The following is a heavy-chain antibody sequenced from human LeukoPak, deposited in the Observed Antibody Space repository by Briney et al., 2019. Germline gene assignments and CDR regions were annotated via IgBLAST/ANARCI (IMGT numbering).Heavy chain of an antibody. J-gene: IGHJ4*02. CDR1: GFTFTNAW. CDR2: IKSKTGGGTT. V-gene: IGHV3-15*01. CDR3: TTWGSYNWNHLVYDY. D-gene: IGHD1-14*01. Sequence: PGGSLRLSCAASGFTFTNAWMTWVRQAPGKGLEWVGLIKSKTGGGTTEYAAPVKGRFSISRDDSKNTLSLQMSSLKTEDTAVYYCTTWGSYNWNHLVYDYWGQGTLVTVSS.